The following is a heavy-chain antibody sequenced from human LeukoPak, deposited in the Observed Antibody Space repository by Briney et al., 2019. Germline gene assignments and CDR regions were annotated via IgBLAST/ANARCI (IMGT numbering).Heavy chain of an antibody. CDR3: ATTELTTPLFDY. D-gene: IGHD4-11*01. V-gene: IGHV4-4*09. Sequence: SETLSLTCTVSGGSISPYYWSWIRQPPGKGLEWIGYIYTSGSTNYNPSLKSRVTISIDTSRNQFSLELSSVTAADTAVYYCATTELTTPLFDYWGQGTLVTVSS. CDR1: GGSISPYY. J-gene: IGHJ4*02. CDR2: IYTSGST.